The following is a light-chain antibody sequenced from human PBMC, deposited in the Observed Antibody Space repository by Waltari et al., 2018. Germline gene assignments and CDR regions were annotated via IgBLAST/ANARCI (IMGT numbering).Light chain of an antibody. CDR1: SGAVGASNY. V-gene: IGLV2-11*01. Sequence: QSALTQPRSVSGSPGQSVTISCTVNSGAVGASNYVSWYQHPPGKAPNLIIYDVDKRPSGVPDLFSGSKSGNTASLTISGLQSDDEADFYCCSYAGDYSLVFGTGTKVTVL. J-gene: IGLJ1*01. CDR2: DVD. CDR3: CSYAGDYSLV.